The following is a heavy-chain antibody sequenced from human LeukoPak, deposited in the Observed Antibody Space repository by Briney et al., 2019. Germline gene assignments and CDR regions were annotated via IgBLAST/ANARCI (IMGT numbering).Heavy chain of an antibody. J-gene: IGHJ3*02. CDR2: IYYSGST. V-gene: IGHV4-59*01. CDR1: GGSISSYY. CDR3: ARDLGGSNDAFDI. Sequence: SETLSLTCTVSGGSISSYYWSWIRQPPGKGLEWIGYIYYSGSTNYNPSLKSRVTISVDTSKNQCSLKLSSVTAADTAVYYCARDLGGSNDAFDIWGQGTMVTVSS.